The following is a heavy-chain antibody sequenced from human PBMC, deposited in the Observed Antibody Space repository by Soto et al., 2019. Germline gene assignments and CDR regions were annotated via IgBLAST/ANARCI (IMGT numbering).Heavy chain of an antibody. CDR1: GYTFTGYA. CDR2: INAGNGNT. CDR3: ARDGLGYCISTSCYGGNWFDP. J-gene: IGHJ5*02. Sequence: ASVKVSCKASGYTFTGYAMHWVRQAPGQRLEWMGWINAGNGNTKYSQKFQGRVTITRDTSASTAYMELSSLRSEDTAVYYCARDGLGYCISTSCYGGNWFDPWGQGTLVTVSS. D-gene: IGHD2-2*01. V-gene: IGHV1-3*01.